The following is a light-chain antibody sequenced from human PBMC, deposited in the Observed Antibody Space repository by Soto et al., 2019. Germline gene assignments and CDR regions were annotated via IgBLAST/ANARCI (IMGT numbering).Light chain of an antibody. CDR3: VLYMGRGIWV. V-gene: IGLV8-61*01. CDR1: SGSVSTTYY. Sequence: QTVVTQEPSFSVSPGRTVTLTCGLSSGSVSTTYYPTWYQQTPGQAPRTLIYSTDTRSSGVPDRFSGSILGNKAALTITGADDESDYYCVLYMGRGIWVFGGGTKLTVL. J-gene: IGLJ3*02. CDR2: STD.